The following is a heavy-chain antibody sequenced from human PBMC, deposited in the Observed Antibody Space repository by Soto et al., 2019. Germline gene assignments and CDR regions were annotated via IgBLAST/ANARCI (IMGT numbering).Heavy chain of an antibody. CDR2: INPNHGIA. J-gene: IGHJ5*02. V-gene: IGHV1-69*02. CDR1: GYSFTANS. Sequence: SVKVSCKAPGYSFTANSMHWVRQAPGQGLEWMGRINPNHGIANYAQKFQGRVTITADKSTSTAYMELSSLRSEDTAVYYCASQNWFDPWGQGTLVTVSS. CDR3: ASQNWFDP.